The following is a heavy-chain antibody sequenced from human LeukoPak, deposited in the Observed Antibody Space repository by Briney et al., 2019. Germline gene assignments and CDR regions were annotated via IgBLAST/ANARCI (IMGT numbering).Heavy chain of an antibody. CDR3: TRRTGTAAADY. Sequence: GGSLRLSCAASGFTFSGSAMHWVRQASGKGLEWVGRVRSKANSYATAYAASVKGRFTISRDDSKNTAYLQMNSLKTEDTAVYYCTRRTGTAAADYWGQGTLVTVS. CDR1: GFTFSGSA. V-gene: IGHV3-73*01. CDR2: VRSKANSYAT. D-gene: IGHD6-13*01. J-gene: IGHJ4*02.